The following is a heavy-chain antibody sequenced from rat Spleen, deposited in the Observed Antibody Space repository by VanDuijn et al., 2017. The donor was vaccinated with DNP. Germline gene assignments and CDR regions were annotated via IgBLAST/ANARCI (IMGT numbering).Heavy chain of an antibody. CDR3: ARFNGYYYALDA. V-gene: IGHV5-19*01. D-gene: IGHD1-3*01. CDR2: VNPSGYTT. Sequence: EVQLVESGGGLGQPGGSLKLSCAASGFTFSYYGMHWVRQAPRKGLEWVASVNPSGYTTYYRDSVKGRFTISRDNAKRTLYLEMNSLRSEDVATYFCARFNGYYYALDAWGQGTSVTVSS. J-gene: IGHJ4*01. CDR1: GFTFSYYG.